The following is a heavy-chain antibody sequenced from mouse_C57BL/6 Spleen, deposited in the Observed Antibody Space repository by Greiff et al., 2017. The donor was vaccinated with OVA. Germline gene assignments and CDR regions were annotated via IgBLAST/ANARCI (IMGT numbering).Heavy chain of an antibody. D-gene: IGHD1-1*01. V-gene: IGHV1-55*01. CDR3: ARDDDTTVVAEDYFDY. Sequence: QVQLQQPGAELVKPGASVTMSCKASGYTFTSYWITWVKQRPGQGLEWIGYIYPGSGSTNYNEKFKSKATLTVDTSSSTAYMQLSSLTSEDSAVYYCARDDDTTVVAEDYFDYWGQGTTLTVSS. CDR1: GYTFTSYW. CDR2: IYPGSGST. J-gene: IGHJ2*01.